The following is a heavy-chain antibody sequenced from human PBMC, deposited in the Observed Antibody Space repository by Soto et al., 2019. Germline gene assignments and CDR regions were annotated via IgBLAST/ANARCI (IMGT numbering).Heavy chain of an antibody. CDR1: GGSFSGYY. CDR2: INHSGST. V-gene: IGHV4-34*01. J-gene: IGHJ4*02. Sequence: SETLSLTCAVYGGSFSGYYWSWIRQPPGKGLEWIGEINHSGSTNYNPSLKSRVTISVDTSKNQFSLSLSSVTAADTAMYFCARVAYSGFEYFFDSWGQGILVTVSS. D-gene: IGHD5-12*01. CDR3: ARVAYSGFEYFFDS.